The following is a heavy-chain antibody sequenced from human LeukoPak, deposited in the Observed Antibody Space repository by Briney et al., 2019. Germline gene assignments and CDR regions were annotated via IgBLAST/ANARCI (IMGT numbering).Heavy chain of an antibody. CDR2: IYYSGST. V-gene: IGHV4-59*12. J-gene: IGHJ3*02. CDR1: GGSISSYY. CDR3: ASYGSGSYRSKSLSAFDI. Sequence: PSETLSLTCTVSGGSISSYYWSWIRQPPGKGLEWIGYIYYSGSTYYNPSLKSRVTISVDRSKNQFSLKLSSVTAADTAVYYCASYGSGSYRSKSLSAFDIWGQGTMVTVSS. D-gene: IGHD3-10*01.